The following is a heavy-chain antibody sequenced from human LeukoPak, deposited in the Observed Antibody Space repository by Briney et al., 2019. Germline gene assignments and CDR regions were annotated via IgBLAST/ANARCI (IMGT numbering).Heavy chain of an antibody. V-gene: IGHV3-7*03. CDR3: VKERGPRRYLDV. CDR1: GFTFSNQW. J-gene: IGHJ2*01. Sequence: GGSLRLSCAASGFTFSNQWMSWARQPPGKGLEWVANIKKDGSEKYYVDSVKGRFTISRDNAKNSLYLQMNSLRPEDMGLYYCVKERGPRRYLDVWGRGTLVTVSS. CDR2: IKKDGSEK.